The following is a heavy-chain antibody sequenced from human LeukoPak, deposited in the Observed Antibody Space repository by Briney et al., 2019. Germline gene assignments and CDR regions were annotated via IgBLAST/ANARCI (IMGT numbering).Heavy chain of an antibody. CDR3: AKSVVVITFRFDD. CDR1: GFTFNSYV. V-gene: IGHV3-23*01. CDR2: INGGGGNT. J-gene: IGHJ4*02. Sequence: QSGGSLRLSCAASGFTFNSYVMSWVRQAPGKGLEWVSAINGGGGNTYYANSVKGRFTISRDNSKSMVYLQMNTLRADDTAVYYCAKSVVVITFRFDDWGQGALVTVSS. D-gene: IGHD2-15*01.